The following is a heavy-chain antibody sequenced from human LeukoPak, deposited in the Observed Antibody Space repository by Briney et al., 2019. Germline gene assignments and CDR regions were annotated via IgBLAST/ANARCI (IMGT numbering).Heavy chain of an antibody. V-gene: IGHV3-48*01. CDR3: ARDLEVVPAAIDY. J-gene: IGHJ4*02. CDR2: ISSSSSTI. CDR1: GFTFSSYS. Sequence: PGGSLRLSCAAPGFTFSSYSMNWVRQAPGKGLEWVSYISSSSSTIYYADSVKGRFTISRDNAKNSLYLQMNSLRAEDTAVYYCARDLEVVPAAIDYWGQGTLVTVSS. D-gene: IGHD2-2*01.